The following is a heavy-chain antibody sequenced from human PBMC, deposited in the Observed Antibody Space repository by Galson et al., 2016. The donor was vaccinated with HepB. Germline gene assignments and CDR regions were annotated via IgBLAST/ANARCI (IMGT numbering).Heavy chain of an antibody. V-gene: IGHV4-59*01. D-gene: IGHD1-1*01. Sequence: SETLSLTCTVSGGSMRSYYWSWIRQPPGKGLEWIGYISYGGYINYSPPLKSRVSISVDTSKNQFSLKVSSVTAADTAVYYCARLSVPAPIPSWRTSPPGAWLDTRGQGTLVTVSS. J-gene: IGHJ5*02. CDR1: GGSMRSYY. CDR3: ARLSVPAPIPSWRTSPPGAWLDT. CDR2: ISYGGYI.